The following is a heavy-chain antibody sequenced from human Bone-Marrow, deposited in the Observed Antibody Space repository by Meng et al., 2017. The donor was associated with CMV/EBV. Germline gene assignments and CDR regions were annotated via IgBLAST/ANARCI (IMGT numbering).Heavy chain of an antibody. J-gene: IGHJ5*02. CDR1: GGSISSSHW. CDR3: ARDYYGSGTRFDP. D-gene: IGHD3-10*01. Sequence: VSGGSISSSHWWSWVRQPPGKGLEWIGEIWHSGSNNYNPSLKSRVTISVDKSKNEFSLRLSSVTAADTAVYYCARDYYGSGTRFDPWGQGTLVTVSS. CDR2: IWHSGSN. V-gene: IGHV4-4*02.